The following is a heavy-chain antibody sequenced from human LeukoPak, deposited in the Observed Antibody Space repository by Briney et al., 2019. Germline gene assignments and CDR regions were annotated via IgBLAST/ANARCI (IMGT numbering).Heavy chain of an antibody. CDR3: ARAGSHTHYYDSSGYYYEIDY. CDR2: ISRSGSTK. J-gene: IGHJ4*02. D-gene: IGHD3-22*01. V-gene: IGHV3-11*01. CDR1: GFTFSDYN. Sequence: GGSLRLSCAASGFTFSDYNMRWIRQAPGKGLEWVSSISRSGSTKYYADSVKGRFTISRDNAKNSLFLQMNSLRAEDTAVYYCARAGSHTHYYDSSGYYYEIDYWGQGTLVTVSS.